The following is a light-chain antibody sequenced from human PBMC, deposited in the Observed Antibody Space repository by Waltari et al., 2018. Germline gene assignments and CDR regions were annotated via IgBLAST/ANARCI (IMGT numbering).Light chain of an antibody. CDR3: QQSYSTLIT. CDR1: QSITTY. J-gene: IGKJ3*01. CDR2: DAS. V-gene: IGKV1-39*01. Sequence: DIQMTQSPSSLSASVGDRVTIPCRASQSITTYLNWYQQKPGKAPKLLIYDASSLQSGVPSRFSGSGSGTDFTLTISSLQPEDFVTYYCQQSYSTLITFGPGTKVEIK.